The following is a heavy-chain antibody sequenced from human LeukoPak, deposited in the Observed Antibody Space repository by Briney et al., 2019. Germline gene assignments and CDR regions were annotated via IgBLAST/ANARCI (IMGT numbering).Heavy chain of an antibody. D-gene: IGHD3-10*01. Sequence: SETLSLTCTVSGGSISSSSYYWSWIRQPPGKGLEWIGYIYYSGSTNYNPSLKSRVTISVDTSKNQFSLKLSSVTAADTAVYYCARDLWFGERNWFDPWGQGTLVTVSS. CDR3: ARDLWFGERNWFDP. CDR2: IYYSGST. CDR1: GGSISSSSYY. J-gene: IGHJ5*02. V-gene: IGHV4-61*01.